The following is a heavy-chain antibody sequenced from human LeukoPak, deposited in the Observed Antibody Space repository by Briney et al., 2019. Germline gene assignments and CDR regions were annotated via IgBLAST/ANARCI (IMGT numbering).Heavy chain of an antibody. D-gene: IGHD3-16*01. CDR3: AADLSNPRMGASYLDS. J-gene: IGHJ4*02. CDR2: IIVGSGAT. CDR1: GFTSTNFA. Sequence: SVKVSCKASGFTSTNFAVQWVRQARGERLEWIGWIIVGSGATKCAQDFQERVTITRDLSTSTLYMELRSLTSEDTAVYYCAADLSNPRMGASYLDSWGQGTLVTVSS. V-gene: IGHV1-58*01.